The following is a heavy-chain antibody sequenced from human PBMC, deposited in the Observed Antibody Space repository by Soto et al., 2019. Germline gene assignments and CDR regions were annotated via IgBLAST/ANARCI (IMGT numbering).Heavy chain of an antibody. D-gene: IGHD6-25*01. Sequence: QVQLVESGGGVVQPGRSLRLSCAASGFTFSSYGMHWVRQAPGKGLEWVAVIWYDGSNKYYADSVKDRFTISRDNSKNTLDLQMNSLRAEHTAVYYCARDPGGSGFAFDSWGQGTLVTVSS. CDR2: IWYDGSNK. CDR1: GFTFSSYG. V-gene: IGHV3-33*01. CDR3: ARDPGGSGFAFDS. J-gene: IGHJ4*02.